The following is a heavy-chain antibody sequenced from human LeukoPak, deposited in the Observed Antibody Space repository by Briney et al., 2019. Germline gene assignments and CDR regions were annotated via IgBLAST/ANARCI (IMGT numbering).Heavy chain of an antibody. J-gene: IGHJ6*04. Sequence: GRSLRLSCAASGFTFSSYGMLWVRQAPGKGLEWVAVISYDGSNKYYADSVKGRFTISRDNSKNTLYLQMNSLRAEDTAVYYCAKDERYFDWLLSDYYYYYGMDVWGKGTTVTVSS. CDR1: GFTFSSYG. D-gene: IGHD3-9*01. CDR2: ISYDGSNK. CDR3: AKDERYFDWLLSDYYYYYGMDV. V-gene: IGHV3-30*18.